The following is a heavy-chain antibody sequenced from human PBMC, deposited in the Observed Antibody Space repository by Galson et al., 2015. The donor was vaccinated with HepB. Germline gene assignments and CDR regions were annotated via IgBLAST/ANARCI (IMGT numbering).Heavy chain of an antibody. V-gene: IGHV4-59*08. J-gene: IGHJ6*02. Sequence: SETLSLTCTVSGGSISSYFWTWIRRPPGKGLEWIGYIFYSGSTNYNPSLKSRVTISVDTSNNQFSLELSSVTAADTAVYYCARHKGYYYGMDVWGQGTTVTVSS. CDR3: ARHKGYYYGMDV. CDR2: IFYSGST. CDR1: GGSISSYF. D-gene: IGHD3-22*01.